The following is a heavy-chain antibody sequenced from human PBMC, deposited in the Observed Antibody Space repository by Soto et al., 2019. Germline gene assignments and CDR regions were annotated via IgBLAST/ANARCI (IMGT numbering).Heavy chain of an antibody. Sequence: PSETLSLTCTVSGGSISSYYWSWIRQPPGKGLEWIGYIYYSGSTNYNPSLKSRVTISVDTSKNQFSLKLSSVTAADTAVYYCAREGYRDAFDIWGQGTTVTVSS. V-gene: IGHV4-59*01. D-gene: IGHD2-2*01. J-gene: IGHJ3*02. CDR2: IYYSGST. CDR3: AREGYRDAFDI. CDR1: GGSISSYY.